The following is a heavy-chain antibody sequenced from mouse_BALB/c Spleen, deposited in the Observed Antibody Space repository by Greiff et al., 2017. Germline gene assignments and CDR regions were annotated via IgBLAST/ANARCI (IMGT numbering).Heavy chain of an antibody. CDR1: GYTFTSYW. CDR3: ARWGDSWYFDY. CDR2: IYPGDGDT. J-gene: IGHJ2*01. D-gene: IGHD2-3*01. Sequence: VQLQQSGAELARPGASVKLSCKASGYTFTSYWMQWVKQRPGQGLEWIGAIYPGDGDTRYTQKFKGKATLTADKSSSTAYMQLSSLASEDSAVYYCARWGDSWYFDYWGQGTTLTVSS. V-gene: IGHV1-87*01.